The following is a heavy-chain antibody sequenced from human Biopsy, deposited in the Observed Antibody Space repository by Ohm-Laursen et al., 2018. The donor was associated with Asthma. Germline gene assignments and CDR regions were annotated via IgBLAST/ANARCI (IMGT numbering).Heavy chain of an antibody. D-gene: IGHD3-9*01. CDR1: GFSFGSYG. CDR2: MSFDGRQT. Sequence: SLRLSCAASGFSFGSYGMHWVRQAPGKGLEWVAVMSFDGRQTYYADSVKGRFTISRDNSKNTLYLQMNSLRAEDTAVYYCAKERYYDFLTGQVNDAFAIWGQGTMVTVSS. V-gene: IGHV3-30*18. J-gene: IGHJ3*02. CDR3: AKERYYDFLTGQVNDAFAI.